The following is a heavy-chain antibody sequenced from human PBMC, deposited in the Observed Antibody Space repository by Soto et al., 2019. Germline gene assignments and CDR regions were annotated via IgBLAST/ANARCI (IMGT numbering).Heavy chain of an antibody. V-gene: IGHV1-69*05. CDR3: ARDQAGTKLDY. D-gene: IGHD1-7*01. Sequence: ASVKVACKASGGPFSSYAISWLRQAPGQGLEWMGWINAIYGNTNYAQKFQGRVTITRDESTSTAYMELSSMRSEDTAVYYCARDQAGTKLDYWGQGTLVTVSS. CDR1: GGPFSSYA. CDR2: INAIYGNT. J-gene: IGHJ4*02.